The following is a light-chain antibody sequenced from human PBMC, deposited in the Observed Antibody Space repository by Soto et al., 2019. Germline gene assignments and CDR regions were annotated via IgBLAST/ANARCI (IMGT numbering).Light chain of an antibody. CDR1: QRISAW. Sequence: DIHITQSPSFVSASIGDRFTITCRASQRISAWLAWYQQKPGKAPKLLIYTASTLQSGVPSRFSGRGFGTDFTLTISSLQPEDIATYYCQQANNFNFPSITLGGGTKVDIK. CDR2: TAS. J-gene: IGKJ4*01. V-gene: IGKV1-12*01. CDR3: QQANNFNFPSIT.